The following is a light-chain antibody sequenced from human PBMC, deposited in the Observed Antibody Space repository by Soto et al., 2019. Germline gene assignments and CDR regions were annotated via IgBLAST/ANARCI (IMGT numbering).Light chain of an antibody. V-gene: IGLV2-18*01. J-gene: IGLJ1*01. CDR3: SLYTSENTYV. Sequence: QSVLTQPPSVSGSPGHSVTISCTGTSTDFVSYNRVSWYQQPPGTAPKLIIYEASNRPSGVPDRFSGSKSGNTASLTISGLQAADEADYYCSLYTSENTYVFGTGTKVTVL. CDR2: EAS. CDR1: STDFVSYNR.